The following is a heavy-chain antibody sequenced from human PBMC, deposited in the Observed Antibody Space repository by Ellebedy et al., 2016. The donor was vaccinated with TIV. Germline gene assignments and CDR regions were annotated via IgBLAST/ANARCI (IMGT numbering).Heavy chain of an antibody. V-gene: IGHV3-30*02. J-gene: IGHJ4*02. CDR3: AKDWDLRE. Sequence: GESLKISCAASGFTFSTYGLHWVRQAPGKGLEWVAVVWYDGSDKYYADSVKGRFTISRDNSRNTVYLQMNSLKSDDTAVYFCAKDWDLREWGQGTPVTVSS. CDR2: VWYDGSDK. CDR1: GFTFSTYG. D-gene: IGHD1-26*01.